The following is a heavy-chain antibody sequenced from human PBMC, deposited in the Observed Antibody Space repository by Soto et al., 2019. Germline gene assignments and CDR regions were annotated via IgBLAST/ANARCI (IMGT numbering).Heavy chain of an antibody. CDR1: GYSISSGYY. V-gene: IGHV4-38-2*01. CDR3: ARVKGTRVGHHDSSGYNY. Sequence: SETLSLTCAVSGYSISSGYYWGWIRQPPGKGPEWIGSIYHSGSTYYNPSLKSRVTISVDTAKNQFSLKLSSVTAADTAVYYCARVKGTRVGHHDSSGYNYWGQGALVTVSS. J-gene: IGHJ4*02. CDR2: IYHSGST. D-gene: IGHD3-22*01.